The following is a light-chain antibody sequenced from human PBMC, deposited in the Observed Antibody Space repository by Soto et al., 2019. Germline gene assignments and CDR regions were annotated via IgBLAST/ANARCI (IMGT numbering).Light chain of an antibody. CDR3: QQLKSYVT. Sequence: AVRMTQSPSSFSASTGDRVTITCRASHGISSYLAWYQQKPGKAPKLLIYAASTLQSGVPSRFSGSGSGTDFTLTISCLQSEDFATYYCQQLKSYVTFGQGTRLEI. V-gene: IGKV1-8*01. CDR1: HGISSY. J-gene: IGKJ5*01. CDR2: AAS.